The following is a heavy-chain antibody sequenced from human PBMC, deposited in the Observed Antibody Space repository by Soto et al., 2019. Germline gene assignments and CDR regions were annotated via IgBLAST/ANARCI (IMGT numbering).Heavy chain of an antibody. J-gene: IGHJ6*02. D-gene: IGHD6-19*01. V-gene: IGHV1-69*12. CDR1: GGTFSNYA. Sequence: QVQLVQSGAEVKKPGSSVKVSCKVSGGTFSNYAIDWVRLAPGHGLEWMGGIVPIFGTTYYTQKFQGRATIIADDSTTTAYWEMSSLRSEDTAMYYCARVEAVAGLYNYHGLDVWGQGTAVTVSS. CDR2: IVPIFGTT. CDR3: ARVEAVAGLYNYHGLDV.